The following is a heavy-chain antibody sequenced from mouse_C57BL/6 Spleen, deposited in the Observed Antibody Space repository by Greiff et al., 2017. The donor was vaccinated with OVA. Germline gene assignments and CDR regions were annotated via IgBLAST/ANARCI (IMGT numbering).Heavy chain of an antibody. CDR2: IYPYNGVS. V-gene: IGHV1-31*01. Sequence: EVKLVESGPELVKPGASVKISCKASGYSFTGYYMHWVKQSHGNILDWIGYIYPYNGVSSYNQKFKGKATLTVDKSSSTAYMELRSLTSEDSAVYYCARERDRSGSHFDYWGQGTTLTVSS. D-gene: IGHD3-2*02. CDR1: GYSFTGYY. J-gene: IGHJ2*01. CDR3: ARERDRSGSHFDY.